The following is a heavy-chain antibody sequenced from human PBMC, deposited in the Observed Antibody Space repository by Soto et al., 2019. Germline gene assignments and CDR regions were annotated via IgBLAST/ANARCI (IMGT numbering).Heavy chain of an antibody. D-gene: IGHD5-12*01. CDR1: GFTFSSYA. J-gene: IGHJ4*02. V-gene: IGHV3-23*01. CDR3: AKAHSGYVWGRYYFDY. Sequence: EVQLLESGGGLVQPGGSLRLSCAASGFTFSSYAMSWVRQAQGKGLEWVSGISGSGGSTYYADSVKGRFTISRDNSKNTLYLQMNSLRAEDTAVYYCAKAHSGYVWGRYYFDYWGQGTLVTVSS. CDR2: ISGSGGST.